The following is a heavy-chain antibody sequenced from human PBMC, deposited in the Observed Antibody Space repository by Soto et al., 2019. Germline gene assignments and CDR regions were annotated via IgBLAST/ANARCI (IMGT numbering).Heavy chain of an antibody. Sequence: SETLSLTCAVYGGSGGSFIGYYWRWIRQPPGKGLEWIGEINHSGSTNYNPSLKSRVTISVDTSKNQFSLKLSTVTAADTAVYYCARVGPPLTGIIRGYFQHWGQGTLVPVSS. CDR3: ARVGPPLTGIIRGYFQH. CDR2: INHSGST. J-gene: IGHJ1*01. V-gene: IGHV4-34*01. CDR1: GGSGGSFIGYY. D-gene: IGHD2-21*02.